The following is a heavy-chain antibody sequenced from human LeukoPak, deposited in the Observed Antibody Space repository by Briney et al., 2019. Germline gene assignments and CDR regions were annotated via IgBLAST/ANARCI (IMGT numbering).Heavy chain of an antibody. CDR3: ARKYYYGSGFDP. D-gene: IGHD3-10*01. V-gene: IGHV4-59*04. CDR2: IYYSGST. Sequence: PSETLSLTCTVSGGSISSYYWSWIRQPPGKGLEWIGSIYYSGSTYYKPSLKSRVTMSVDTSKNLFSLNLSSLTAADTAVYYCARKYYYGSGFDPWGQGTLVTVSS. J-gene: IGHJ5*02. CDR1: GGSISSYY.